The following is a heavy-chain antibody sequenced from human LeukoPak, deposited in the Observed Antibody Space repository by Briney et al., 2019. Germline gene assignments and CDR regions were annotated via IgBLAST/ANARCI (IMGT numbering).Heavy chain of an antibody. Sequence: TSSETLSLTCAVSGYSISSGYYWGWIRQPPGKGLEWIGSIYHSGSTYYNPSLKSRVTISVDTSKNQFSLKLSSVTAADTAVYYCARRRYSGSIGNWFDPWGQGTLVTVSS. CDR3: ARRRYSGSIGNWFDP. V-gene: IGHV4-38-2*01. J-gene: IGHJ5*02. CDR1: GYSISSGYY. D-gene: IGHD1-26*01. CDR2: IYHSGST.